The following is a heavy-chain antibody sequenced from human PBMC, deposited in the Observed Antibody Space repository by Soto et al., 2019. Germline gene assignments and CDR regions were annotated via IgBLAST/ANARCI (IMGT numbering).Heavy chain of an antibody. Sequence: EVQLVESGGGLVQPGGSLRLSCAASGFTVSSNYMSWVRQAPGKGLEWVSVIYSGGGTNYADSVKGRFTISRDNSKNTRYFQINSLVAEDTAMYYCARDLYPGLASGGQGTLLTVPS. CDR3: ARDLYPGLAS. CDR2: IYSGGGT. V-gene: IGHV3-66*01. D-gene: IGHD3-16*02. CDR1: GFTVSSNY. J-gene: IGHJ4*02.